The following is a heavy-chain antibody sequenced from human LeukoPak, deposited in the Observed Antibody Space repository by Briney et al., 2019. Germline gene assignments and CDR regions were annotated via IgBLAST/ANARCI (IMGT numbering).Heavy chain of an antibody. J-gene: IGHJ4*02. CDR2: IIPIFGTA. V-gene: IGHV1-69*05. D-gene: IGHD4-23*01. CDR1: GGTFSSYA. Sequence: ASVKVSCKASGGTFSSYAISWVRQAPGQGLEWMGGIIPIFGTANYAQKFQGRVTITTDESTITAYMELSSLRSEETAVYYWARDGLDGKFAYWGQGTLVTVSS. CDR3: ARDGLDGKFAY.